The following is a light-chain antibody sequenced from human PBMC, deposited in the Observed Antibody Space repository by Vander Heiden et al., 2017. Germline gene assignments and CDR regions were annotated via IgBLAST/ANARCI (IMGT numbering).Light chain of an antibody. Sequence: QSVLTQPPSVSGAPGQTITISCTGSTSNIGAGSAVHWYQHLPGTAPKLLIYGNINRPSGVPDRFSASKSGTSASLAITGLQAEDEADYHCQSYDSSLIGWVFGGGTKVTVL. V-gene: IGLV1-40*01. J-gene: IGLJ3*02. CDR3: QSYDSSLIGWV. CDR2: GNI. CDR1: TSNIGAGSA.